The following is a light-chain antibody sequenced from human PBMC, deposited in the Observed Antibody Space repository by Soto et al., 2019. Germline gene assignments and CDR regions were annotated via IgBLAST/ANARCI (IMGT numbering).Light chain of an antibody. Sequence: EIVMTQSPATLSVSPGERATLSCRASETVNSNLAWYQQKPGQAPRLLIYTISIRATGIPARFSGSRSGPEFTLTINSLQSEDFAIYYCQRYNNWPLTFGGGTKVDIK. J-gene: IGKJ4*01. V-gene: IGKV3-15*01. CDR3: QRYNNWPLT. CDR1: ETVNSN. CDR2: TIS.